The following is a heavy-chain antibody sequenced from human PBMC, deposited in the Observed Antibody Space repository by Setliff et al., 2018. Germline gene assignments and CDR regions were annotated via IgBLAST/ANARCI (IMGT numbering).Heavy chain of an antibody. Sequence: SETLSLTCAVSGYSISNICYWGWIRQPPGKGLEWIATIHHSGSTNYNPSLKSRATISVDTSKNQFSLKVSSVTAADTAVYYCGRVGNWNFFDFWGQGTLVTAPQ. V-gene: IGHV4-38-2*01. D-gene: IGHD1-1*01. CDR3: GRVGNWNFFDF. CDR1: GYSISNICY. J-gene: IGHJ4*02. CDR2: IHHSGST.